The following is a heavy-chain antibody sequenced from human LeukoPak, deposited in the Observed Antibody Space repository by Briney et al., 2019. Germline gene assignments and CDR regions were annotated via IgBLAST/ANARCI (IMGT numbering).Heavy chain of an antibody. D-gene: IGHD4-23*01. Sequence: GGSLKLSCAASGFTFSSYAMHWVRQAPGKGLEWVAVISYDGSNKYYADSVKGRFTISRDNSKNTLYLQMNSLRAEDTAVYYCARDRGHTVVTSLFDYWGQGTLVTVSS. V-gene: IGHV3-30*04. CDR2: ISYDGSNK. CDR3: ARDRGHTVVTSLFDY. J-gene: IGHJ4*02. CDR1: GFTFSSYA.